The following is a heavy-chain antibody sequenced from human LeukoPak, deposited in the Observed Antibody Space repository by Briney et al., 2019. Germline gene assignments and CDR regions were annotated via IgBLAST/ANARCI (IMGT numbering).Heavy chain of an antibody. J-gene: IGHJ4*02. D-gene: IGHD3-10*01. CDR2: INPNSGGT. Sequence: GASVKVSCKASGYTFTGYYMHWVRQAPGQGLEWMGWINPNSGGTNYAQKFQGRVTMTRDTSISTAYMELSRLRSDDTAVYYCARASSSTTRGVRDYWGQGTLVTVSS. CDR3: ARASSSTTRGVRDY. V-gene: IGHV1-2*02. CDR1: GYTFTGYY.